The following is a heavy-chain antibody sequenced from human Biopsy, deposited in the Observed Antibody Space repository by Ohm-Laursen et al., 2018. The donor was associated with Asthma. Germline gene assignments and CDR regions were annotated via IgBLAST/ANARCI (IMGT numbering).Heavy chain of an antibody. Sequence: GTLSLTCTVSGDSISSYHWSWIRQSPGKGLEWIGYISYSGSTNYNPSLKSRVTISVDTSKNQFSLKLSSVTAADTAVYYCARDFVDSAMYYFDYWGQGTLVTVSS. CDR1: GDSISSYH. CDR2: ISYSGST. CDR3: ARDFVDSAMYYFDY. D-gene: IGHD5-18*01. V-gene: IGHV4-59*01. J-gene: IGHJ4*02.